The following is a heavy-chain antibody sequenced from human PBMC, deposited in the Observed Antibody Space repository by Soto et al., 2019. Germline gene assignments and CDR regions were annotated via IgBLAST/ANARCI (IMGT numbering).Heavy chain of an antibody. Sequence: QVQVVESGGGVVQPGRSLRLSCAASGFTFRTYAMHWVRQAPGEGLEWVAVISHDGSNTDYGDSVKGRFTISRDNSKSTLSLQMNSLRPEDMAVYYCAKDAGSTEYFFASWGQGTLVSVSS. CDR2: ISHDGSNT. CDR3: AKDAGSTEYFFAS. V-gene: IGHV3-30*18. J-gene: IGHJ4*02. CDR1: GFTFRTYA.